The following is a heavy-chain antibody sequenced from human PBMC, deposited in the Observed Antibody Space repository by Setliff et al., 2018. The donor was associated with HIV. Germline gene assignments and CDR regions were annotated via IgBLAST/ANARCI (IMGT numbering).Heavy chain of an antibody. D-gene: IGHD6-13*01. J-gene: IGHJ3*02. Sequence: PGESLKISCKALDYTFSTYWIGWVRQMPGEGLEWMGVIYPDDSNIKYNPSFQNQVTISADKSISTAYLQVHNLKASDTATYYCARRDGRSMNAFEIWGPGTMVTVSS. CDR1: DYTFSTYW. V-gene: IGHV5-51*01. CDR2: IYPDDSNI. CDR3: ARRDGRSMNAFEI.